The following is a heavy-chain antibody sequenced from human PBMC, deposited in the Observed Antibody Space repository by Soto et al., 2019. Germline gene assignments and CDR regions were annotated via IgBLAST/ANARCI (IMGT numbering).Heavy chain of an antibody. CDR3: VKGNQLLRYYFEF. Sequence: GGSLRLSCSVSGFTFSNYAMHWVRQAPGKGLEYVSGITSDGDSTWHADSVKDRFTISRDNSKNTLFLQMSSLRVEDTAIYFCVKGNQLLRYYFEFWGPGTLVTVSS. J-gene: IGHJ4*01. V-gene: IGHV3-64D*06. CDR2: ITSDGDST. D-gene: IGHD2-15*01. CDR1: GFTFSNYA.